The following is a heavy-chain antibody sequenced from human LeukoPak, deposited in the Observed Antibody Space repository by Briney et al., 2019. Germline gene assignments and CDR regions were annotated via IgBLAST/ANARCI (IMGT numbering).Heavy chain of an antibody. J-gene: IGHJ4*02. Sequence: PGGSLRLSCAASGFTFSSYAMSWVRQAPGKGLEWVSAISGSGGSTYYADSVKGRFTISRDNSKNTLYLRMNSLRAEDTAVYYCAKVGLDCGGDCYVFDYWGQGTLVTVSS. CDR1: GFTFSSYA. D-gene: IGHD2-21*02. V-gene: IGHV3-23*01. CDR2: ISGSGGST. CDR3: AKVGLDCGGDCYVFDY.